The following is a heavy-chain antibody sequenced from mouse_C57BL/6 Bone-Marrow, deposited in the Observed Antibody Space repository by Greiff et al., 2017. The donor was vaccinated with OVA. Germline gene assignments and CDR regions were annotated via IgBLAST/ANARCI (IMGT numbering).Heavy chain of an antibody. CDR3: AREATVFDY. J-gene: IGHJ2*01. CDR1: GYTFTDYY. Sequence: VQLQQSGPELVKPGASVKISCKASGYTFTDYYMNWVKQSHGKSLEWIGDINPNNGGTSYNQKFKGKATLTVDKSSSTAYMELRSLTSEDSAVYYCAREATVFDYWGQGTTLTVSS. D-gene: IGHD1-1*01. V-gene: IGHV1-26*01. CDR2: INPNNGGT.